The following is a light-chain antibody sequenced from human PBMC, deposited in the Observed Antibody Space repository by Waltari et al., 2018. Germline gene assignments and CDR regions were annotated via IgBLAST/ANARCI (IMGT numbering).Light chain of an antibody. Sequence: DIVMAQSQFSLAVSPGEPASISCRSSQSLRHTNGNTYLDWFVQKPGQSPQLLIYLGSHRASGVPDRFSGSGSGTDFTLKISRVEAEDVGIYYCMQPQQLPVTFGQGTKLEIK. V-gene: IGKV2-28*01. CDR2: LGS. CDR1: QSLRHTNGNTY. CDR3: MQPQQLPVT. J-gene: IGKJ2*01.